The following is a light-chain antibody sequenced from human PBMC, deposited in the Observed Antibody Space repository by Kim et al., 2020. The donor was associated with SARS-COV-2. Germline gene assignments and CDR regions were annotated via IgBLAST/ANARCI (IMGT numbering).Light chain of an antibody. Sequence: SPGEGATLSCRASQRVSSTYLAWYQQKSGQAPRLRIYGTSNRATGIPDRFSGSGSGTDFTLTISRLEPEDFAVYYCQQYGTSPRTFGGGTKVDIK. V-gene: IGKV3-20*01. CDR2: GTS. CDR3: QQYGTSPRT. CDR1: QRVSSTY. J-gene: IGKJ4*01.